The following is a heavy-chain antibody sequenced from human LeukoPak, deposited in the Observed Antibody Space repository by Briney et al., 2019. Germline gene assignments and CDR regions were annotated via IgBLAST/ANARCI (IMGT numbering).Heavy chain of an antibody. V-gene: IGHV3-23*01. CDR1: GFIFNNYA. Sequence: GGSLRLSCAASGFIFNNYAMTWVRRAPGKGLEWVSAISGSGGSTYYADSVKGRFTISRDNSKNTLYLQMNSLRAEDTAIYYCAKYDEGPYSSFDYWGQGTLVTVSS. D-gene: IGHD2-21*01. CDR3: AKYDEGPYSSFDY. CDR2: ISGSGGST. J-gene: IGHJ4*02.